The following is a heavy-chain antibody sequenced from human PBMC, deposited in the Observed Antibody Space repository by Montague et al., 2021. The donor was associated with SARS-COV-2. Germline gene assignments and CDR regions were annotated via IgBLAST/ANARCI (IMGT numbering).Heavy chain of an antibody. D-gene: IGHD6-6*01. J-gene: IGHJ5*02. CDR2: LYTGEST. CDR3: AREGGDTSSSGLDL. Sequence: SLRLSCAASGFVVSRNYMSWVRQAPGKGLEWISILYTGESTYYADSVKGRFTVSRDYSKNTLNLQMNSLRAEDTAIYYCAREGGDTSSSGLDLWGQGTLVTVS. CDR1: GFVVSRNY. V-gene: IGHV3-53*01.